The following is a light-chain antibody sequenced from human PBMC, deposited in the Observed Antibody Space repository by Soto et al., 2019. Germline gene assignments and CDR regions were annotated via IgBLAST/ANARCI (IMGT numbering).Light chain of an antibody. CDR2: DAS. J-gene: IGKJ1*01. V-gene: IGKV1-27*01. CDR1: QGINNY. CDR3: QKYNSAPWT. Sequence: DIQMTQSPSSQSAFVGDRVTITCRASQGINNYLAWYQQKPGKVPKLLIYDASTLQSGVPSRFSGSGSGTDFTLSISSLQPEDVAIYYCQKYNSAPWTFGQGTKVEIK.